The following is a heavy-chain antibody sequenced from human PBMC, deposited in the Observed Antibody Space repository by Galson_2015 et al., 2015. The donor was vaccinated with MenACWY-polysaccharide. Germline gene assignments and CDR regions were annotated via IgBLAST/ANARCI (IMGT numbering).Heavy chain of an antibody. J-gene: IGHJ4*02. CDR2: IKKDGSEK. CDR1: GLTFSNWW. CDR3: ASGGPDIVVVPAVDFDY. Sequence: SLRLSCAASGLTFSNWWMTWVRQAPGKGLEWVASIKKDGSEKYYVDSVKGRFTISRDNAKDSLYLQMNSLRAEDTAVYFCASGGPDIVVVPAVDFDYWGQGTLVTVSS. V-gene: IGHV3-7*01. D-gene: IGHD2-2*01.